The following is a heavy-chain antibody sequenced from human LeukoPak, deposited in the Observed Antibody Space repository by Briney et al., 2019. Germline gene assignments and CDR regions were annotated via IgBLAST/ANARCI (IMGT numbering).Heavy chain of an antibody. Sequence: ASVKVSCKASGDTFTSYYMHWVRQAPGQGLEWMGIINPSGGSTSYAQKFQGRVTMTRDTSISTAYMELSRLRSDDTAVYYCARVAAAGTRYYYYMDVWGKGTTVTVSS. CDR3: ARVAAAGTRYYYYMDV. CDR2: INPSGGST. V-gene: IGHV1-46*01. CDR1: GDTFTSYY. J-gene: IGHJ6*03. D-gene: IGHD6-13*01.